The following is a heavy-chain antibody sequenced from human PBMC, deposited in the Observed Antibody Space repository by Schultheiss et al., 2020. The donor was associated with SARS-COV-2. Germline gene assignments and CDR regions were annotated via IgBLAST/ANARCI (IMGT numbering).Heavy chain of an antibody. Sequence: SETLSLTCAVYGGSFSAYYWNWIRQPPGKGLEWIGEINHSGSTNYNPSLKSRVTISVDTSKNQFSLKLSSVTAADTAVYYCARGRFGEYWGQGTLVTVSS. J-gene: IGHJ4*02. D-gene: IGHD3-10*01. CDR2: INHSGST. V-gene: IGHV4-34*01. CDR3: ARGRFGEY. CDR1: GGSFSAYY.